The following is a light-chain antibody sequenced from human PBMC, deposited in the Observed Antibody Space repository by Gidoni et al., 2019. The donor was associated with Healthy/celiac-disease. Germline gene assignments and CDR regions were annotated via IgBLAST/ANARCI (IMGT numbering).Light chain of an antibody. V-gene: IGLV10-54*01. J-gene: IGLJ2*01. CDR3: SAGYSSRSAVV. Sequence: QAVLTPPPSVSQGLSQTATLTCTGYSNNVGNQGAAWLQQHQVHPPNLLSYWNNNRRSGISERLSAATSANNAALTITGLQDEDDDDDYCSAGYSSRSAVVFGGGTKLTVL. CDR2: WNN. CDR1: SNNVGNQG.